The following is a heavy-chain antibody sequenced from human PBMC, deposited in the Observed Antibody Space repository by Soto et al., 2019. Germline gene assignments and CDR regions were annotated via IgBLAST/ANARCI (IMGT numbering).Heavy chain of an antibody. CDR3: AYMVATHYYGMDV. D-gene: IGHD5-12*01. J-gene: IGHJ6*02. V-gene: IGHV1-69*13. Sequence: GASVKVSCKASGGTFSSYAISWVRQAPGQGLEWMGGIIPIFGTANYAQKFQGRVTITADESTSTAYMELSSLRSEDTAVYYCAYMVATHYYGMDVWGQGATVTVSS. CDR1: GGTFSSYA. CDR2: IIPIFGTA.